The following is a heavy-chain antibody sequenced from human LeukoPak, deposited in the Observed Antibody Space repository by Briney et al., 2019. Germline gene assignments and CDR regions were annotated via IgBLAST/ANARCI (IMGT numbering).Heavy chain of an antibody. Sequence: SETLSLTCNVSGDSISTYYWSWFRQPPGKGLEWIGYIYNSGSATYNPSLKSRVTISVDTSKNQFSLKLTSVSTTDTAVYYCARHGSGWSFDYWGQGVLVTVSS. D-gene: IGHD6-19*01. CDR2: IYNSGSA. CDR1: GDSISTYY. J-gene: IGHJ4*02. CDR3: ARHGSGWSFDY. V-gene: IGHV4-59*01.